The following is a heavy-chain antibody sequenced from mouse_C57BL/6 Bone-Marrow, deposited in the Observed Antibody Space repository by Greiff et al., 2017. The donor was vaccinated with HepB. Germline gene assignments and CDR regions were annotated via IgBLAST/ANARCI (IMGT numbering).Heavy chain of an antibody. J-gene: IGHJ3*01. CDR1: GFTFSSYG. Sequence: EVKVVESGGDLVKPGGSLKLSCAASGFTFSSYGMSWVRQTPDKRLEWVATISSGGSYTYYPDSVKGRFTISRDNAKNTLYLQISSLKSEDTAMYYCARHDAYWCQGTLVTVTA. CDR2: ISSGGSYT. CDR3: ARHDAY. V-gene: IGHV5-6*01.